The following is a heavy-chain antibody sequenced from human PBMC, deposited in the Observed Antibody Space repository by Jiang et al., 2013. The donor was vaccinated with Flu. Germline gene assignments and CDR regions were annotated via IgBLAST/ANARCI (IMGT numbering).Heavy chain of an antibody. CDR1: GFTFSSYA. D-gene: IGHD3-10*01. Sequence: RLSCAASGFTFSSYAMSWVRQAPGKGLEWVSAISGSGGSTYYADSVKGRFTISRDNSKNTLYLQMNSLRAEDTAVYYCANGGNYGSGSYSKRNWFDPWGQGTLVTVSS. V-gene: IGHV3-23*01. CDR3: ANGGNYGSGSYSKRNWFDP. J-gene: IGHJ5*02. CDR2: ISGSGGST.